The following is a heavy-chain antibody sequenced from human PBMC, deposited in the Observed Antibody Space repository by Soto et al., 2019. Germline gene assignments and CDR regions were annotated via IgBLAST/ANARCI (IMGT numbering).Heavy chain of an antibody. V-gene: IGHV3-33*01. CDR3: ALGAKEAPHYYGMDV. CDR1: GFTFSSYG. J-gene: IGHJ6*02. CDR2: IWYDGSNK. Sequence: PGGSLRLSCAASGFTFSSYGMHWVCQAPGKGLEWVAVIWYDGSNKYYADSVKGRFTISRDNSKNTLYLQMSSLRAEDTAVYYCALGAKEAPHYYGMDVWGQGTTVTVSS. D-gene: IGHD1-26*01.